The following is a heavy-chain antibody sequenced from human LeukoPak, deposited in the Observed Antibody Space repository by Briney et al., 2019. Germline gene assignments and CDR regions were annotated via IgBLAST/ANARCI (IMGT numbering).Heavy chain of an antibody. J-gene: IGHJ6*03. V-gene: IGHV4-59*01. CDR3: ARRLGRKFGERFYYYHYMDV. Sequence: SETLSLTCSVSGGAISIYYWSWIRQPPGKGLEWIGYIYNSGSTNYNPSLKSRVTISVDTSKNQFSLKLSSVTAADTAVYYCARRLGRKFGERFYYYHYMDVWGKGTTVTISS. CDR1: GGAISIYY. D-gene: IGHD3-10*01. CDR2: IYNSGST.